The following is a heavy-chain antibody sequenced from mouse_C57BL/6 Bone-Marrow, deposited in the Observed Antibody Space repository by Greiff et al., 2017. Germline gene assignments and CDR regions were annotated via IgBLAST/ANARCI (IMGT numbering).Heavy chain of an antibody. CDR3: TRNGRLRLDY. J-gene: IGHJ2*01. Sequence: QVHVKQSGPGLVQPSQSLSITCTVSGFSLTSYGVHWVRQSPGKGLEWLGVIWSGGSTDYNAAFISRLSISKDNSKSQVFFKMNSLQAADTAIYYCTRNGRLRLDYWGQGTTLTGSS. CDR2: IWSGGST. D-gene: IGHD1-2*01. CDR1: GFSLTSYG. V-gene: IGHV2-2*01.